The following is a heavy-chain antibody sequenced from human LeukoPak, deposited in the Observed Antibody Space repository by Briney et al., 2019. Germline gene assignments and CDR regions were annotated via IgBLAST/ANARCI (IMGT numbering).Heavy chain of an antibody. V-gene: IGHV3-48*03. D-gene: IGHD3-22*01. CDR2: ISSSGHTI. CDR3: ARGYDSSGSIFDY. CDR1: GFTFSSFE. Sequence: PGGSMRLSCAASGFTFSSFEMNWVRQAPGKGLEWVSYISSSGHTIYYADSVKGRFTISRDNAKNSLYLQMNSLRGEDTADYYCARGYDSSGSIFDYWGQGIPVTVSS. J-gene: IGHJ4*02.